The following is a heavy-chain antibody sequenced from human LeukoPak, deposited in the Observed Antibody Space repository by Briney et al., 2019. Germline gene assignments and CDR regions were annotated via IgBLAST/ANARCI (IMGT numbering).Heavy chain of an antibody. CDR3: AKDRYFDAFDI. J-gene: IGHJ3*02. CDR2: ISWNSGSI. D-gene: IGHD3-9*01. CDR1: GFTFDDYA. V-gene: IGHV3-9*01. Sequence: PGGSLRLSCAASGFTFDDYAMHWVRQAPGKGLEWVSGISWNSGSIGYADSVKGRFTISRDNSKNTLYLQMNSLRAEDTAVYYCAKDRYFDAFDIWGQGTMVTVSS.